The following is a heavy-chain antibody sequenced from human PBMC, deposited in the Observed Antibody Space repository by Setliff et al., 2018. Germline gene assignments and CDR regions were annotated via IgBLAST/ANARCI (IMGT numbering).Heavy chain of an antibody. CDR3: AKVVGTGDSRAFDY. Sequence: GGSLRLSCAASGFTFDDYALHWVRQAPGKGLEWVSLISWDGGSIGYADSVKGRFTISRDNAKNSLYLQMNSLRAEDTALYYCAKVVGTGDSRAFDYWGQGTLVTVSS. V-gene: IGHV3-43D*04. CDR1: GFTFDDYA. CDR2: ISWDGGSI. J-gene: IGHJ4*02. D-gene: IGHD7-27*01.